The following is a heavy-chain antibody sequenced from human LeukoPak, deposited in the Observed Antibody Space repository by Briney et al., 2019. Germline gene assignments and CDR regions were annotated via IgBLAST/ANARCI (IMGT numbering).Heavy chain of an antibody. D-gene: IGHD3-10*01. CDR3: ATASGYYYGSGSYWRKYFDY. Sequence: ASVKVSCKVSGYTLTELSMHWVRQAPGKGLERMRGFDPEDGETIYAQKFQGRVTMTEDTSTDTAYMELSSLRSEDTAVYYCATASGYYYGSGSYWRKYFDYWGQGTLVTVSS. CDR1: GYTLTELS. V-gene: IGHV1-24*01. J-gene: IGHJ4*02. CDR2: FDPEDGET.